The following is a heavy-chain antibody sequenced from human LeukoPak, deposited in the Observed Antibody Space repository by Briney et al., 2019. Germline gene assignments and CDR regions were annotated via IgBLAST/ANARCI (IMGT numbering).Heavy chain of an antibody. V-gene: IGHV4-59*01. Sequence: SETLSLTCGVSGDSISSNYWSWIRQPPGKGLEWIGYMYNSGSTNYNPSLKSRVTISVDTSKNQFSLMLSSVTAADTAVYFCARGAGRCGGDCYSSDSWGQGTLVTVSS. D-gene: IGHD2-21*02. CDR1: GDSISSNY. CDR3: ARGAGRCGGDCYSSDS. J-gene: IGHJ4*02. CDR2: MYNSGST.